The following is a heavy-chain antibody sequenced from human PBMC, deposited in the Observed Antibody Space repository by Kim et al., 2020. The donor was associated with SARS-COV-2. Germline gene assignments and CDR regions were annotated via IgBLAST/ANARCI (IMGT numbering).Heavy chain of an antibody. J-gene: IGHJ3*02. V-gene: IGHV7-4-1*02. Sequence: ASVKVSCKASGYTFTSYAMNWVRQAPGQGLEWMGWINTNTGNPTYAQGFTGRFVFSLDTSVSTAYLQISSLKAEDTAVYYCASPSKYYYDSSGYYGSAFDIWGQGTMVTVSS. CDR2: INTNTGNP. D-gene: IGHD3-22*01. CDR1: GYTFTSYA. CDR3: ASPSKYYYDSSGYYGSAFDI.